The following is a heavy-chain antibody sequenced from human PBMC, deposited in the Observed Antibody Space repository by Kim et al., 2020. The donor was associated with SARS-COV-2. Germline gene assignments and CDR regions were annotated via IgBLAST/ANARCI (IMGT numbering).Heavy chain of an antibody. D-gene: IGHD1-26*01. V-gene: IGHV1-2*06. Sequence: ASVKVSCKASGYTFTDYHIHWVRQAPGQGLEWMGRLSANIGGTNYAQRFQGRVTMTRDTSISTVYLEMTRLRSDDTAVYYCARRSLPDFAYWGQGTLVTV. CDR2: LSANIGGT. CDR1: GYTFTDYH. J-gene: IGHJ4*02. CDR3: ARRSLPDFAY.